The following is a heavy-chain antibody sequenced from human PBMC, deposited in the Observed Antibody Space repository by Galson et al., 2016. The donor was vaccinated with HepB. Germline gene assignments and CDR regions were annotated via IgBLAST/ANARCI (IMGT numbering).Heavy chain of an antibody. CDR2: IYPGDSDT. Sequence: QSGAEVKKPGESLKISCRPSGYTFSAYWIGWVRQMPGKGLEWMGIIYPGDSDTKYSPSFQGQVTISADKSINTAYLQWNTLKASDTAMYYCARQTDGSGWYYLYWGQGTLVTVSS. CDR3: ARQTDGSGWYYLY. V-gene: IGHV5-51*01. D-gene: IGHD6-19*01. J-gene: IGHJ4*02. CDR1: GYTFSAYW.